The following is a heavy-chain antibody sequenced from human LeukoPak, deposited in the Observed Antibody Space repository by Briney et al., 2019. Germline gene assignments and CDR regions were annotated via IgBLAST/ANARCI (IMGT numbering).Heavy chain of an antibody. CDR1: GYNFTSYW. CDR3: ARGHHVVVATATWASDAFDL. J-gene: IGHJ3*01. CDR2: IYPGDSDS. Sequence: GESLKISCKGSGYNFTSYWIGWVRQMPGKGLEWMGIIYPGDSDSRLSPSLQGQVTISADKSISTAYLQWNSLKASDTAMYYCARGHHVVVATATWASDAFDLWGQGTMVTVSS. D-gene: IGHD2-21*02. V-gene: IGHV5-51*01.